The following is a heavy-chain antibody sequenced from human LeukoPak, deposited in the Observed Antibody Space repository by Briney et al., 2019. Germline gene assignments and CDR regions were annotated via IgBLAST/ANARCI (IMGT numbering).Heavy chain of an antibody. J-gene: IGHJ6*03. Sequence: ASVKVSCKASGYTFTSYAMNWVRQAPGQGLEWMGWINTNTGNPTYAQGFTGRFVFSLDTSVSTAYLQISSLKAEDTAVYYCARDLEYSSSSGPFSYYYYYMDVWGKGTTVTVSS. D-gene: IGHD6-6*01. CDR3: ARDLEYSSSSGPFSYYYYYMDV. V-gene: IGHV7-4-1*02. CDR1: GYTFTSYA. CDR2: INTNTGNP.